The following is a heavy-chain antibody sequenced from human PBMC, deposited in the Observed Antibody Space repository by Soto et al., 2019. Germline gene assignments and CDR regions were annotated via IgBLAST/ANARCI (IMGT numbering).Heavy chain of an antibody. CDR1: GGSISSSS. J-gene: IGHJ4*02. V-gene: IGHV4-59*01. Sequence: PSETLSLTCTVSGGSISSSSWSWIRQPPGRGLEWIGYIYNNGRTDYNPSLKSRVTISVDTSKNHFSLKLSSVTPADTAVYYCARARFCTSTRCYHYFDFWGQGTLVTVSS. CDR2: IYNNGRT. D-gene: IGHD2-2*01. CDR3: ARARFCTSTRCYHYFDF.